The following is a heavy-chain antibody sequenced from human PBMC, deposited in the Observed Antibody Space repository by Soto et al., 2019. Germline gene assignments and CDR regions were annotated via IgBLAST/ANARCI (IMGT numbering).Heavy chain of an antibody. CDR1: GGSISSGGYS. V-gene: IGHV4-30-2*01. Sequence: SETLSLTCAVSGGSISSGGYSWSWIRQPPGKGLEWIGYIYHSGSTYYNPSLKNRVTISVDRSKNQFSLKLSSVTAADTAVYYCARGLYSSVTKPRNLYYYYYGMDVWGQGTTVTVSS. D-gene: IGHD6-25*01. CDR2: IYHSGST. CDR3: ARGLYSSVTKPRNLYYYYYGMDV. J-gene: IGHJ6*02.